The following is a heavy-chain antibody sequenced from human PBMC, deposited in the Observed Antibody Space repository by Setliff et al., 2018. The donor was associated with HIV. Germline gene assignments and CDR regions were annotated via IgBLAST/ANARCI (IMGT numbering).Heavy chain of an antibody. CDR3: ARMRGGDCYSGFDY. D-gene: IGHD2-21*02. V-gene: IGHV2-70*11. CDR2: IDWDDDK. Sequence: SGPTLVNPTQTLTLTCTFSGFSLSTSGMCVSWIRQPPGKALEWLARIDWDDDKYYSTSLKTRLTISKDTSKNQVVLTMTNMDPVDTATYYCARMRGGDCYSGFDYWGQGTLVTVAS. CDR1: GFSLSTSGMC. J-gene: IGHJ4*02.